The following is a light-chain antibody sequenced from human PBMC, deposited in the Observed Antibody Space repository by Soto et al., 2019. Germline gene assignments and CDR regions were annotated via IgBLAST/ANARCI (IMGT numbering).Light chain of an antibody. CDR1: QSISSY. J-gene: IGKJ5*01. Sequence: DIQMTQSPSSLSASLGDRVTITCRASQSISSYLNWYQQKPGKAPKLLIYAASSLQSGVPSRFSGSGSGTDFTLTISSLQPEDFATYYCQQSYSTPQTFGQGTRLEI. V-gene: IGKV1-39*01. CDR2: AAS. CDR3: QQSYSTPQT.